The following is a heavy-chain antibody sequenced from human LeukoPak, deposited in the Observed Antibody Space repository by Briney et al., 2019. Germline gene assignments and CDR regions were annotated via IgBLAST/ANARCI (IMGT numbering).Heavy chain of an antibody. J-gene: IGHJ5*02. Sequence: PSETLSLTCTVSGGSISGYYWNWIRQPAGKGLEWIGRVYTTGSTNYNPSLKSRVTMSVDTSKNQFSLKLSSVTAADTAVYYCASDPRFQWLVPPPWGQGTLVTVSS. CDR3: ASDPRFQWLVPPP. CDR2: VYTTGST. CDR1: GGSISGYY. D-gene: IGHD6-19*01. V-gene: IGHV4-4*07.